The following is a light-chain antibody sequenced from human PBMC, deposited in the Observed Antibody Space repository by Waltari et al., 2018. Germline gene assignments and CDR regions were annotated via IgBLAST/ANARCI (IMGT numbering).Light chain of an antibody. J-gene: IGLJ2*01. V-gene: IGLV2-23*02. CDR3: CSYAGTSTVI. Sequence: QSALTQPASVSGSPGQSITISCTGTSSDVGAYNFVSWYHQHPAKAPKFMIYDVSKRPSGVSNRFSGSKSGNTASLTISGLQAEDEADYYCCSYAGTSTVIFGGGTKLTVL. CDR2: DVS. CDR1: SSDVGAYNF.